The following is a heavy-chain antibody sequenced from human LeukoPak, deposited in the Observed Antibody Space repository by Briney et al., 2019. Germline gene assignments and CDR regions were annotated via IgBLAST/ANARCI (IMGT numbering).Heavy chain of an antibody. V-gene: IGHV3-21*01. J-gene: IGHJ4*02. CDR2: IISSSSYI. D-gene: IGHD3-3*01. CDR3: AREPLARFITTAYFDY. CDR1: AFTFSSYS. Sequence: AGSLSLSCAASAFTFSSYSMNWVRQPPGEGLEWVSSIISSSSYINYANSRKGRFITPRDNAKNSLYLQMNSLRAEDTAVYYCAREPLARFITTAYFDYWGQGTLVTASS.